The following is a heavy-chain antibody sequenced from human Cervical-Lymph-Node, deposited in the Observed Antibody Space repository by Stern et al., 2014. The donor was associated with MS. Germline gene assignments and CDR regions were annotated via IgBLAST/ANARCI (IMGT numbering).Heavy chain of an antibody. CDR1: GYTFSNSW. CDR3: ARGSAGAGAFFDY. V-gene: IGHV5-51*01. Sequence: EVQLVESGAEVKKPGESLKISYKGSGYTFSNSWIGWVRQMPGRGLEWMGIIYPGDSDTRYSPSFQGQITISADKSISTAYLQWNSLKASDTAIFYCARGSAGAGAFFDYWGQGTLVTVSS. D-gene: IGHD2-8*02. J-gene: IGHJ4*02. CDR2: IYPGDSDT.